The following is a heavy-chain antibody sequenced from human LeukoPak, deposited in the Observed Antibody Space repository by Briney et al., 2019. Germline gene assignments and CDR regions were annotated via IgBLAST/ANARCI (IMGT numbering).Heavy chain of an antibody. CDR3: ARDSGTCTGCAFDM. Sequence: GGSLRLSCAASGFTFSSYEMNWVRQAPGKGLEWVANLNQDGSEKNYVDSVRGRFTISRDNAKNSLYLQMNSLRVEDTALYYCARDSGTCTGCAFDMWGQGAMVTDSS. CDR2: LNQDGSEK. J-gene: IGHJ3*02. D-gene: IGHD2-15*01. V-gene: IGHV3-7*01. CDR1: GFTFSSYE.